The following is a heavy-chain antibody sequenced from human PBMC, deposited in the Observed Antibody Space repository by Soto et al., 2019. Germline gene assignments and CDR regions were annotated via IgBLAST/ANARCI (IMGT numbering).Heavy chain of an antibody. CDR3: ARGGGITIFGVVTLNWFDP. J-gene: IGHJ5*02. V-gene: IGHV5-51*01. CDR2: IYPGDSDT. Sequence: GESLKISCKGSGYSFTSYWIGWVRQMPGKGLEWMGIIYPGDSDTRYSPSFQGQVTISADKSISTAYLQWSSLKASDTAMYYCARGGGITIFGVVTLNWFDPWGQGTLVTAPQ. D-gene: IGHD3-3*01. CDR1: GYSFTSYW.